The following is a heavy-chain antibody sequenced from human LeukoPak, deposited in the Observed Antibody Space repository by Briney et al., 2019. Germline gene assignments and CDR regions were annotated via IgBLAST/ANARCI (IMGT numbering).Heavy chain of an antibody. CDR2: ISGSGGST. J-gene: IGHJ4*02. CDR1: GFTFSTYG. V-gene: IGHV3-23*01. D-gene: IGHD5-18*01. CDR3: SRGSGYTYSFTGRERTKSRLDY. Sequence: PGGSLRLSCGASGFTFSTYGMTWVRQAPGRGLEWVSAISGSGGSTYYADSVKGRFTISRDNSKNTLYLQMNSLRAEDTALYYCSRGSGYTYSFTGRERTKSRLDYWGQGTLVTVSS.